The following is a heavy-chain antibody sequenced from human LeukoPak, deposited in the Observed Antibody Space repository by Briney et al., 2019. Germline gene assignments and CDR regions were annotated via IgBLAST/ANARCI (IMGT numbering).Heavy chain of an antibody. CDR3: AGARSGYYRD. CDR2: IYYSGST. Sequence: SETLSLTCTVSGGSISSYYWSWIRQPPGKGLEWIGYIYYSGSTNYNPSLKSRVTMSVDTSKNQFSLKLSSVTAADTAVYYCAGARSGYYRDWGQGTLVTVSS. CDR1: GGSISSYY. J-gene: IGHJ4*02. V-gene: IGHV4-59*12. D-gene: IGHD3-22*01.